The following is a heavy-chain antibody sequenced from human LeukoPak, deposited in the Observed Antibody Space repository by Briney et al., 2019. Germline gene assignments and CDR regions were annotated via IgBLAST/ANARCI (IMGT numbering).Heavy chain of an antibody. J-gene: IGHJ5*02. CDR2: IIPILGIA. D-gene: IGHD1-26*01. Sequence: SVKVSCKASGGTFSSYAISWVRQAPGQGLEWMGRIIPILGIANYAQKFQGRVTITADKSTSTAYMELSSLRSEDTAVYYCAVRDFLEGATPFDPWGQGTLVTVSS. CDR1: GGTFSSYA. CDR3: AVRDFLEGATPFDP. V-gene: IGHV1-69*04.